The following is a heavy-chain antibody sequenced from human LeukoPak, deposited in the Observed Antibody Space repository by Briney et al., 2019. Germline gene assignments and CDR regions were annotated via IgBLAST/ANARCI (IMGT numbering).Heavy chain of an antibody. Sequence: GGSLRLSCAASGFTFRNYGMHWVRQAPGKGLEWVAFIRYDGSNKYYADSVKGRFTISRDNSKNTLYLQMNSLRAEDTAVYYCANPTRIDYWGQGTLVTVSS. CDR2: IRYDGSNK. CDR3: ANPTRIDY. D-gene: IGHD1-14*01. J-gene: IGHJ4*02. CDR1: GFTFRNYG. V-gene: IGHV3-30*02.